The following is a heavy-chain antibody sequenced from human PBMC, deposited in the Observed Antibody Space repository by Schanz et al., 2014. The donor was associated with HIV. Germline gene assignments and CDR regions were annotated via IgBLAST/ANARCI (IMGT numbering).Heavy chain of an antibody. CDR1: GFTVSSNY. CDR2: ISYDGSNK. J-gene: IGHJ4*02. V-gene: IGHV3-30-3*01. CDR3: ARGPSLVIVPAATDPRFDY. Sequence: QVQLVESGGGVVQPGGSLRLTCVASGFTVSSNYMTWVRQAPGKGLEWVAFISYDGSNKYYADSVKGRFTISRDNSKNTLYLQMNSLRAEDTAVYYCARGPSLVIVPAATDPRFDYWGQGTLVTVSS. D-gene: IGHD2-2*01.